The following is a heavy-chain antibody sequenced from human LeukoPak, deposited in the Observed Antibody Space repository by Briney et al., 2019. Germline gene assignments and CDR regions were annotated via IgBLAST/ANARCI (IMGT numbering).Heavy chain of an antibody. CDR3: ARDPPPDPRSSSWYYYYYGMDV. D-gene: IGHD6-13*01. J-gene: IGHJ6*02. Sequence: SVKVSCKASGGTFSSYAISWVRQAPGQGLEWMGRIIPILGIANYAQKFQGRVTITTDESTSTAYMELRSLRSDDTAVYYCARDPPPDPRSSSWYYYYYGMDVWGQGTTVTVSS. CDR1: GGTFSSYA. V-gene: IGHV1-69*04. CDR2: IIPILGIA.